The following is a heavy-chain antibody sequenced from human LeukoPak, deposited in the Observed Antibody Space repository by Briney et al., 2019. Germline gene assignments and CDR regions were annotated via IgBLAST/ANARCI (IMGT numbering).Heavy chain of an antibody. Sequence: SETLSLTCNVSGGSISSGGYYWSWIRQHPGKGLEWIGYIYYSGSTYYNPSLKSRVTISVDTSKNQFSLKLSSVTAADTAVYYCARGLMTTSYYFDYWGQGTLVTVSS. CDR3: ARGLMTTSYYFDY. CDR2: IYYSGST. J-gene: IGHJ4*02. CDR1: GGSISSGGYY. D-gene: IGHD4-4*01. V-gene: IGHV4-31*03.